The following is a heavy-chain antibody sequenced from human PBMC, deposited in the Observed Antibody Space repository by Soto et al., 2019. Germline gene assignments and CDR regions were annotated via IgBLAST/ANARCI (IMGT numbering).Heavy chain of an antibody. Sequence: GESLKISCKGSGYGFANYWIGWVRQMPGKGLEWMGIIYPGDSDTRYSPSFQGQVTISADKSISTAYLQWSSLRASDTAMYYCARQKLYDYVWGSYRPFDYWGQGTLVTVSS. V-gene: IGHV5-51*01. J-gene: IGHJ4*02. CDR3: ARQKLYDYVWGSYRPFDY. CDR1: GYGFANYW. CDR2: IYPGDSDT. D-gene: IGHD3-16*02.